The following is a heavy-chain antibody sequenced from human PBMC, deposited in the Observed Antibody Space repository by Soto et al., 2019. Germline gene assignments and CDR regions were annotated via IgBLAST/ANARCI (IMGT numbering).Heavy chain of an antibody. J-gene: IGHJ5*02. V-gene: IGHV1-3*01. CDR3: ARGIATGQLDP. CDR2: INPDNGNT. CDR1: GYTFTRYT. D-gene: IGHD2-15*01. Sequence: QVQLVQSGAEVKKPGASVNISCKASGYTFTRYTMNWVRQAPGQRLEWMGWINPDNGNTKSSQKFQDRVIITRDTSATTAYMDLTSLRYEDTAVYYCARGIATGQLDPWGQGTLVTVSS.